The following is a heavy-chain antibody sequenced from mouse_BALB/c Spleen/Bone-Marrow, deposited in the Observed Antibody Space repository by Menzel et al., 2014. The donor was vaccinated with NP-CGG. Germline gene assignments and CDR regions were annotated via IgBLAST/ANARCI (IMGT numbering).Heavy chain of an antibody. V-gene: IGHV1S81*02. J-gene: IGHJ3*01. CDR3: AIYYGFDAGFARFVY. CDR1: GYTFTTYW. D-gene: IGHD2-2*01. CDR2: INPSNGRT. Sequence: QVQLQQSGAELVKPGASVKLSCRASGYTFTTYWMHWVKQRPGQGLEWIGEINPSNGRTNYNEKFKSKATLTVDKSSSTAYMELSSLTSESSAVYYCAIYYGFDAGFARFVYWGQGTLVTVSA.